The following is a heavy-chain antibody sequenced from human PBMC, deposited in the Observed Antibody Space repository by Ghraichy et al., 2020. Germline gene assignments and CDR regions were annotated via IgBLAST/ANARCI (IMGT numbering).Heavy chain of an antibody. CDR1: GDSINSDY. V-gene: IGHV4-59*01. J-gene: IGHJ4*02. CDR2: VYYTGRT. Sequence: SETLSLTCIVTGDSINSDYWSWIRQPPGKGLEWVGHVYYTGRTDYNPSLKSRVTVSIDTSRRQFSLRMTSVTDADTAMYFCARWTVRGDNCYFLQYWGQGTLVTVSS. D-gene: IGHD2-21*01. CDR3: ARWTVRGDNCYFLQY.